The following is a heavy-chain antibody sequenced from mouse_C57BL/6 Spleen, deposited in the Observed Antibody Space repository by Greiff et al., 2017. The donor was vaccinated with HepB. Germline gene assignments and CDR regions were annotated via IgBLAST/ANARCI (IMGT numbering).Heavy chain of an antibody. V-gene: IGHV3-6*01. CDR3: ANYYGSSYWYFDV. D-gene: IGHD1-1*01. J-gene: IGHJ1*03. CDR2: ISYDGSN. CDR1: GYSITSGYY. Sequence: EVQLPESGPGLVKPSQSLSLTCSVTGYSITSGYYWNWIRQFPGNKLEWMGYISYDGSNNYNPSHKNRISITRDTSKNQLFLKLNSVTTEDTATYYCANYYGSSYWYFDVWGTGTTVTVSS.